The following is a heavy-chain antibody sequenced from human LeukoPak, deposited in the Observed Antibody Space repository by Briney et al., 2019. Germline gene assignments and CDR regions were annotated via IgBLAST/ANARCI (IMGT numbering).Heavy chain of an antibody. Sequence: GGSLRLSCEASGFAFSSYAMSWVRQAPGKGLEWVSAISGSGGSTYYADSVKGRFTISRDNSKNTLYLQMNSLRAEDTAVYYCAKGNLVVITPSRFDYWGQGTLVTVSS. D-gene: IGHD3-22*01. CDR2: ISGSGGST. V-gene: IGHV3-23*01. CDR3: AKGNLVVITPSRFDY. J-gene: IGHJ4*02. CDR1: GFAFSSYA.